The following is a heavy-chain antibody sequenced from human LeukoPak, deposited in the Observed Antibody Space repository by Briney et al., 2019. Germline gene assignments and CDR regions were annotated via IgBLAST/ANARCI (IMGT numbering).Heavy chain of an antibody. Sequence: GGSLRLFCAASGFTFSSYWMHWVRQAPGKGLVWVSRINSDGSLTRYADSVKGRFTISRDNAKNTLYLQMNSLRAEDTAVYYCAGGYGILNYWGQGTLVTVSS. CDR2: INSDGSLT. CDR3: AGGYGILNY. J-gene: IGHJ4*02. CDR1: GFTFSSYW. D-gene: IGHD3-9*01. V-gene: IGHV3-74*01.